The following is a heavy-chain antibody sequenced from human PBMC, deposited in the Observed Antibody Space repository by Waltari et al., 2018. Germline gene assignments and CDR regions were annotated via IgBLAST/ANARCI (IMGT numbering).Heavy chain of an antibody. CDR3: ARHHYDSSGYYYWYFDL. CDR2: IYHSGST. V-gene: IGHV4-38-2*01. J-gene: IGHJ2*01. Sequence: QVQLQESGPGLVKPSETLSLTCAVSGYSISSGYYCGWIRQPPGKGLEWIGSIYHSGSTYYNPSLKSRVTISVDTSKNQFSLKLSSVTAADTAVYYCARHHYDSSGYYYWYFDLWGRGTLVTVSS. CDR1: GYSISSGYY. D-gene: IGHD3-22*01.